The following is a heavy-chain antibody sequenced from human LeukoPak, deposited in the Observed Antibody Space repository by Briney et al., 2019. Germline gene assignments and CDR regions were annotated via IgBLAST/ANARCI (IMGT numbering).Heavy chain of an antibody. CDR2: ISATGRRT. Sequence: PGGSLRLSCAASGFTFSNAWMSWVRQAPGKGLEWVSAISATGRRTDYAGSVKGRFSISRDNSKNTLYLQMYSLRAEDTAVYYCAINLRGGYNYGHGDYWGQGTLVTVSS. V-gene: IGHV3-23*01. CDR1: GFTFSNAW. D-gene: IGHD5-18*01. CDR3: AINLRGGYNYGHGDY. J-gene: IGHJ4*02.